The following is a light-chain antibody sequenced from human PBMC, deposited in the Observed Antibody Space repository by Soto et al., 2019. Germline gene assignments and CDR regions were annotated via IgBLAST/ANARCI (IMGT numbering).Light chain of an antibody. Sequence: DIQMTQSPSSLSASVGDRVTITCRASQSISTYLNWYHQKPGKAPDLLIYAASSLKSGVPSRFSGSGSGTHFTITITGLQTADFSTYYCQQNFSIPITFGQGTRLEIK. CDR1: QSISTY. V-gene: IGKV1-39*01. CDR3: QQNFSIPIT. CDR2: AAS. J-gene: IGKJ5*01.